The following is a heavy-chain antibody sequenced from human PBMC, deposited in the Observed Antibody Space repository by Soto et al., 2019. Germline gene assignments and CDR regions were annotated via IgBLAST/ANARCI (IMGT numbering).Heavy chain of an antibody. D-gene: IGHD2-2*01. Sequence: QVQLVQSGAEVKKPGASVQVSCKASGYTFTTYFMHWVRQAPGQGFEWMGRINPTGGDTVYAQKFQGRVTVTIDTSTSTVNIELGSLTSKDTAVYYCARGSYASNVFIMDVWGQGTAVTVSS. CDR2: INPTGGDT. J-gene: IGHJ6*02. CDR3: ARGSYASNVFIMDV. CDR1: GYTFTTYF. V-gene: IGHV1-46*01.